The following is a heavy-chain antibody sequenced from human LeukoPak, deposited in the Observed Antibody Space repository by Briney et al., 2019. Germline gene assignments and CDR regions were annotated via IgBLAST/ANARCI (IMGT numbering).Heavy chain of an antibody. CDR2: TDSSGDTI. Sequence: GGSLRLSCAGSGFTFGNHYITWVRQAPGKGLDWISYTDSSGDTIYYADSVKGRFTISRDNAKNSLNLQMSSLRADDTAIYYCARGHYGLDVWGQGTTVTVSS. CDR3: ARGHYGLDV. V-gene: IGHV3-11*01. CDR1: GFTFGNHY. J-gene: IGHJ6*02.